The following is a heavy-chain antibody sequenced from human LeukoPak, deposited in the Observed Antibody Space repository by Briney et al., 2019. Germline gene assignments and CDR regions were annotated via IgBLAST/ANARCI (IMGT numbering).Heavy chain of an antibody. V-gene: IGHV3-21*01. J-gene: IGHJ4*02. CDR1: GFTFSSYS. CDR2: ISSSSSYI. CDR3: ARAWEYNWSLKGSFDY. D-gene: IGHD1-20*01. Sequence: PGGPLRLSCAASGFTFSSYSMNWVRQAPGKGLEWVSSISSSSSYIYYADSVKGRSTISRDNAKNSLYLQMNSLRAEDTAVYYCARAWEYNWSLKGSFDYWGQGTLVTVSS.